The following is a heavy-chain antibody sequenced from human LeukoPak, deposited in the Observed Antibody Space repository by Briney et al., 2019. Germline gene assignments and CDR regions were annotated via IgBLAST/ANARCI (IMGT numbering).Heavy chain of an antibody. CDR3: AREGCSGGTCYDDY. D-gene: IGHD2-15*01. CDR1: GFTFSSYW. V-gene: IGHV3-7*01. J-gene: IGHJ4*02. CDR2: IKQDGSEK. Sequence: GGSLRLSCAASGFTFSSYWMSWVRQAPGKGLEWVANIKQDGSEKYYVDSVKGRFTISRDNTKNSLYLQMNSLRTEDTAVYFCAREGCSGGTCYDDYWGQGTLVTVSS.